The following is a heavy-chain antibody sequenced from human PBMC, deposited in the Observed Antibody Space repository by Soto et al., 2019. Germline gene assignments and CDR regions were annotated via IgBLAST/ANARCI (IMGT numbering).Heavy chain of an antibody. D-gene: IGHD6-19*01. CDR1: GFTFSDSY. J-gene: IGHJ4*02. V-gene: IGHV3-11*01. CDR2: INTLSSAI. CDR3: ARRLQWQLRPLDS. Sequence: LSCAGSGFTFSDSYMTWIRQAPGKGLEWVSYINTLSSAIYYADSVKGRFTISRDNAKNSLYLQMNSLRAEDTAVYYCARRLQWQLRPLDSWGRGTLVTVSS.